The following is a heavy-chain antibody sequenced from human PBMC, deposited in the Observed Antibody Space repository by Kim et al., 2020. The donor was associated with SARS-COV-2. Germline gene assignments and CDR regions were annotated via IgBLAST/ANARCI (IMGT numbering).Heavy chain of an antibody. CDR3: ARTLELRTTPYFDY. CDR2: ISAYNGNT. D-gene: IGHD1-7*01. Sequence: ASVKVSCKASGYTFTSYGISWVRQAPGQGLEWMGWISAYNGNTNYAQKLQGRVTMTTDTSTSTAYMELRSLRSDDTAVYYCARTLELRTTPYFDYWGQGTLVTVSS. J-gene: IGHJ4*02. V-gene: IGHV1-18*04. CDR1: GYTFTSYG.